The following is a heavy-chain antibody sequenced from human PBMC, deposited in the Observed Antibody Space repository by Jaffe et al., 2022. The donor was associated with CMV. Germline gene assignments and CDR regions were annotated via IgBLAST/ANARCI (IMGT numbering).Heavy chain of an antibody. CDR2: ISGSGGST. CDR1: GFTFSSYA. J-gene: IGHJ4*02. CDR3: AGGATESVIRPYAAMVAFDY. D-gene: IGHD5-18*01. Sequence: EVQLLESGGGLVQPGGSLRLSCAASGFTFSSYAMSWVRQAPGKGLEWVSAISGSGGSTYYADSVKGRFTISRDNSKNTLYLQMNSLRAEDTAVYYCAGGATESVIRPYAAMVAFDYWGQGTLVTVSS. V-gene: IGHV3-23*01.